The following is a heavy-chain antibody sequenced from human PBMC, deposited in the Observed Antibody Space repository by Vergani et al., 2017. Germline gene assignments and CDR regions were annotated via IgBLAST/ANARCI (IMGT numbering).Heavy chain of an antibody. Sequence: QVQLVQSGAEVKKTGASVKVSCKASGYTFTSYAMHWVRQAPGQRLEWMGWINAGNGNTKYSQKFQGRVTITRDTSASTAYMELSSLRSEETAVYYCARDRGIIAVAGNLVYWGQGTLVTVSS. CDR2: INAGNGNT. J-gene: IGHJ4*02. V-gene: IGHV1-3*01. D-gene: IGHD6-19*01. CDR3: ARDRGIIAVAGNLVY. CDR1: GYTFTSYA.